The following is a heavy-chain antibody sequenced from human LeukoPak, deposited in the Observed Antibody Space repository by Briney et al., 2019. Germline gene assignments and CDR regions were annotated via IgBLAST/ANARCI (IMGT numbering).Heavy chain of an antibody. V-gene: IGHV1-2*02. J-gene: IGHJ4*02. CDR3: ASSGGYYDSSGLDY. CDR1: GYTFTGYY. Sequence: ASVKVSCKASGYTFTGYYMHWVRQAPGQGHGWMGWINPNSGGTNYAQKFQGRVTMTRDTSISTAYMELSRLRSDDTAVYYCASSGGYYDSSGLDYWGQGTLVTVSS. CDR2: INPNSGGT. D-gene: IGHD3-22*01.